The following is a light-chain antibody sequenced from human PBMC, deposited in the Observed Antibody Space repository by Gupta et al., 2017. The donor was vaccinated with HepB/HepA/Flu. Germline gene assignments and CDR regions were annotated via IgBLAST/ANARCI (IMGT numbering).Light chain of an antibody. CDR2: AAS. Sequence: DIQLTQSPSFLSASVGDRVTITCRASQGISSYLAWYQQKPGKAPKLLIYAASTLQSGVPSRFSASGSGTEFTLTMSSLQPEDFATYYCLLFYGYRPTFAHGAKPKI. CDR1: QGISSY. J-gene: IGKJ2*01. CDR3: LLFYGYRPT. V-gene: IGKV1-9*01.